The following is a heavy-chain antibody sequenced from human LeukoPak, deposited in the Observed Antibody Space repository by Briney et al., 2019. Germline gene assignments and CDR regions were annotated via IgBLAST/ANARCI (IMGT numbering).Heavy chain of an antibody. CDR2: ISSSSSYI. CDR1: GFTSSSYS. V-gene: IGHV3-21*06. J-gene: IGHJ4*02. D-gene: IGHD3/OR15-3a*01. CDR3: ARDQDWAFDY. Sequence: GGSLRLSCAASGFTSSSYSMNWVRQAPGKGLEWVSSISSSSSYIYYADSVRGRFATSRDNAKNSLYLQINNVGADDTAVYYCARDQDWAFDYWGQGTLVTVSS.